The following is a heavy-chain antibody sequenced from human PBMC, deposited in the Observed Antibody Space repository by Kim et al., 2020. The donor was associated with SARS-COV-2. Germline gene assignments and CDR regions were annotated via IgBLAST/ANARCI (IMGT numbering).Heavy chain of an antibody. CDR3: ARGPGGMDV. CDR2: P. V-gene: IGHV7-4-1*02. Sequence: PTYAQGFTGRFVLSLDTSVSTAYLQISSLRAEDTAVYYCARGPGGMDVWGQGTTVTVSS. J-gene: IGHJ6*02.